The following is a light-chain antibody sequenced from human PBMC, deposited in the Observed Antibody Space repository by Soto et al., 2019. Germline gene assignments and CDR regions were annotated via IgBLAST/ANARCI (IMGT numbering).Light chain of an antibody. Sequence: EIVMTQSPATLSVSPGERATLSCRASQSVRGNLAWYQQKPGQAPRLLIFGASTRATGVPARFSGSGSGTEFTLTISSLQSEDFAVYYWQQYNNWPPQHTFGQGTKLEIK. CDR3: QQYNNWPPQHT. CDR2: GAS. V-gene: IGKV3-15*01. CDR1: QSVRGN. J-gene: IGKJ2*01.